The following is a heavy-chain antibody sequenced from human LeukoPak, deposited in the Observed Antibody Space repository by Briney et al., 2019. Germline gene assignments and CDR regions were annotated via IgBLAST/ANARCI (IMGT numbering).Heavy chain of an antibody. CDR3: AKRGVVIRVILVGFHKEAYYFDS. V-gene: IGHV3-23*01. J-gene: IGHJ4*02. D-gene: IGHD3-22*01. Sequence: GGSLRLSCAVSGVTLSNYGMSWVRQAPGKGLEWVAGISDSGGRTNYADSVKGRFTISRDNPKNTLYLQMNSLRAEDTAVYFCAKRGVVIRVILVGFHKEAYYFDSWGQGALATVSS. CDR2: ISDSGGRT. CDR1: GVTLSNYG.